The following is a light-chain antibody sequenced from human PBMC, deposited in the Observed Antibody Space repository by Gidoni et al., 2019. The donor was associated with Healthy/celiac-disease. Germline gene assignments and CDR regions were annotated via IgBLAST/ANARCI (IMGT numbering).Light chain of an antibody. J-gene: IGLJ2*01. CDR3: QAWDSSIVV. CDR2: QDN. V-gene: IGLV3-1*01. Sequence: SYELTQPPSVSVSPGQTASITCSGDKLGDKYACWSQQKPGQSHVLVIYQDNKRPSGIPERFSGSNSGNTATLTISGTQAMDEADYYCQAWDSSIVVFGGGTKLTV. CDR1: KLGDKY.